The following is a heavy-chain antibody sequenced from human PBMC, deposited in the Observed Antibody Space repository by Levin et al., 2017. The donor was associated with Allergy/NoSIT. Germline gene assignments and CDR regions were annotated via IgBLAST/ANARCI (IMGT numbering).Heavy chain of an antibody. CDR1: GFTFSSYA. J-gene: IGHJ3*02. D-gene: IGHD1-1*01. CDR3: ARGGRGTGPMGDAFDI. Sequence: GESLKISCAASGFTFSSYAMHWVRQAPGKGLEWVAVISYDGSNKYYADSVKGRFTISRDNSKNTLYLQMNSLRAEDTAVYYCARGGRGTGPMGDAFDIWGQGTMVTVSS. V-gene: IGHV3-30*04. CDR2: ISYDGSNK.